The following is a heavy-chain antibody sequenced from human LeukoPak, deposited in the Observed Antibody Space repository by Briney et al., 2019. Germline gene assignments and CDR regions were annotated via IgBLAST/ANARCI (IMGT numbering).Heavy chain of an antibody. CDR2: IYYSGST. V-gene: IGHV4-59*13. D-gene: IGHD2-15*01. CDR1: GGSISNYY. CDR3: ATAGYNGGNPFEY. Sequence: SETLSLTCTVSGGSISNYYWGWLRQPPPQGLEWVGYIYYSGSTNYNPSLTRRVPISVYTSTNQISLKLTSVSAADRAVYYCATAGYNGGNPFEYWGQGTLVTVSS. J-gene: IGHJ4*02.